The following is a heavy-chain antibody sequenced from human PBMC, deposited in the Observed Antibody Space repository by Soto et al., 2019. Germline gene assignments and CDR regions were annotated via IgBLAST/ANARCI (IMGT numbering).Heavy chain of an antibody. V-gene: IGHV1-18*04. J-gene: IGHJ5*02. CDR2: ISAYNGNT. CDR3: ARTASPGWLREGWFDP. D-gene: IGHD5-12*01. CDR1: GYTFTSYG. Sequence: QVQLVQSGAEVKKPGASVTVSCKASGYTFTSYGIRWVRQAPGPGLEWMGWISAYNGNTNYAQKLQGRVTMTTDTSTSTAYMELRSLSSDDTAVYYCARTASPGWLREGWFDPWGTGTLVTVSS.